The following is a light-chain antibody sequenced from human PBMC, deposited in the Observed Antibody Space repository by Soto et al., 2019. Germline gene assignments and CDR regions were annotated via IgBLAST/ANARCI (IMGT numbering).Light chain of an antibody. CDR2: MGS. J-gene: IGKJ2*01. CDR1: QSILHRNGDDY. Sequence: EIVMTQSPLSMPVTPGEPASLYCKSSQSILHRNGDDYLDCYLQKPGKSPQLLIYMGSSRASGVPGRFSGSGSGTDFTLKISRVEAEDVGVYFCMQSLQTPRTFGQGTKLEIK. CDR3: MQSLQTPRT. V-gene: IGKV2-28*01.